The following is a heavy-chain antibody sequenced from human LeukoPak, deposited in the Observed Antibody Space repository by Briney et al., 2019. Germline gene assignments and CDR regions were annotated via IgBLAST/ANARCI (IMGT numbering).Heavy chain of an antibody. V-gene: IGHV4-39*01. Sequence: SETLSLTCTVSGDSISSSSHYWGWIRRPPGKGPEWIGSIYYSGSTYYNPSLKSRVTISVDTSKNQFSLKLSSVTAADTAVYFCARHRGYYGSGSKLDCWGQGTLVTVSS. CDR3: ARHRGYYGSGSKLDC. J-gene: IGHJ4*02. CDR2: IYYSGST. CDR1: GDSISSSSHY. D-gene: IGHD3-10*01.